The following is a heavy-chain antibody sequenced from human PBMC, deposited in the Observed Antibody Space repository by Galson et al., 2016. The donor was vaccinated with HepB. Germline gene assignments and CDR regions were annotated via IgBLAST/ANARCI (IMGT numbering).Heavy chain of an antibody. Sequence: SLRLSCAASGFTVSSNYFSWVRQAPGKGLEWVSVIYYGGNTYYADSVKGRFTISGDNSKNTLYLQINSLRVEDTAVYYCVQGSTAPAVWGKGTTVTVSS. J-gene: IGHJ6*04. V-gene: IGHV3-66*01. CDR2: IYYGGNT. CDR3: VQGSTAPAV. D-gene: IGHD1-26*01. CDR1: GFTVSSNY.